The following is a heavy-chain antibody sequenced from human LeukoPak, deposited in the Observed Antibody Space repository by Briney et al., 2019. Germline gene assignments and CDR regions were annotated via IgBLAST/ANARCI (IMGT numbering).Heavy chain of an antibody. CDR2: INHSGST. CDR1: GGSFSGYY. Sequence: SETLSLTCAVYGGSFSGYYWSWIRQPPGKGLEWIGEINHSGSTNYNPSLKSRVTISVDTSKNQFSLKLSSVTAADTAVYYCAGRDGYNWVDYWGQGTLVTVSS. J-gene: IGHJ4*02. D-gene: IGHD5-24*01. V-gene: IGHV4-34*01. CDR3: AGRDGYNWVDY.